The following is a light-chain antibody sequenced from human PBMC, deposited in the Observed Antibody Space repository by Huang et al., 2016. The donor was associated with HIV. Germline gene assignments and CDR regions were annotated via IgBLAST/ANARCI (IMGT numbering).Light chain of an antibody. CDR1: QSISSY. V-gene: IGKV3-11*01. Sequence: EIVLPQSPATLSLSPGERATLSCRASQSISSYLAWYQQKPGQAPRLLIYDASNRATVVPARFSGSGSGTDFTLTISSLEPEDFAVYYCQQRSNWPPEGTFGQGTKVEIK. J-gene: IGKJ1*01. CDR3: QQRSNWPPEGT. CDR2: DAS.